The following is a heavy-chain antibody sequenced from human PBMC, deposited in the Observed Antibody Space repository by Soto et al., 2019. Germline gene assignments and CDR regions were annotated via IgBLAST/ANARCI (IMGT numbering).Heavy chain of an antibody. CDR1: GGSISSYY. Sequence: PPATMSHTFTACGGSISSYYWSWIRQPPGKGREWIGYIYSSGGTTYNTILESPVTMSVDTTKNQFSLKLSSVTAADTAVYYCARLVWSYGSWFDPWGKGTLVTVSS. D-gene: IGHD5-18*01. CDR2: IYSSGGT. J-gene: IGHJ5*02. V-gene: IGHV4-59*08. CDR3: ARLVWSYGSWFDP.